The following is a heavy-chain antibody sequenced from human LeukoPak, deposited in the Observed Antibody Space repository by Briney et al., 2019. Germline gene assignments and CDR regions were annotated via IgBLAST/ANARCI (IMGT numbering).Heavy chain of an antibody. V-gene: IGHV4-39*07. CDR2: ISYSGGT. CDR1: GGSISSSNYY. D-gene: IGHD3-22*01. J-gene: IGHJ6*03. Sequence: PSETLSLTCTVSGGSISSSNYYWGWIRQPPGKGLEWIGSISYSGGTYYNPSLKSRVTISVDTSKNQFSLKLSSVTAADTAVYYCARGRYYDSSGYYFYYYYYYMDVWGKGTTVTISS. CDR3: ARGRYYDSSGYYFYYYYYYMDV.